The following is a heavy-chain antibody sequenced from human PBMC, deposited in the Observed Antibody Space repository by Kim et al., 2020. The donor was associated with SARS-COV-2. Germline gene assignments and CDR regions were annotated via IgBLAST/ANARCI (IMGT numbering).Heavy chain of an antibody. D-gene: IGHD3-10*01. CDR2: VHYKGST. Sequence: SETLSLTCTVSGDSINPYYWSWIWQPPGKGLEWIGYVHYKGSTNYNPSLESRVTISMDTSKDEFSLKLNSVTAADTAIYYCARGERRGTLGSYRTGKFDYWGQGSLVTVSS. CDR3: ARGERRGTLGSYRTGKFDY. V-gene: IGHV4-59*13. CDR1: GDSINPYY. J-gene: IGHJ4*02.